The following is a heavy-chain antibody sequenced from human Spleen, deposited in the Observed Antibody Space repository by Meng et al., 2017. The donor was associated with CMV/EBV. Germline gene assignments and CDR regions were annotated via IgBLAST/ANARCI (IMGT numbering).Heavy chain of an antibody. J-gene: IGHJ4*02. CDR3: AKDIEITLGGVIVTGFDY. D-gene: IGHD3-16*02. CDR1: GFTFTDYA. Sequence: GESLKISCAASGFTFTDYAIHWVRQAPGKGLEWVAIISFDGTKKFSSDSVQGRFTISRDNSKNTVYLQMNSLGPEDTAVYYCAKDIEITLGGVIVTGFDYWGQGMLVTVSS. V-gene: IGHV3-30-3*01. CDR2: ISFDGTKK.